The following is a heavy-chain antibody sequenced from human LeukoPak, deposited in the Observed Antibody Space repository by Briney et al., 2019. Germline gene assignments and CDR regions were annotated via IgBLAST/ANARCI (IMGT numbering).Heavy chain of an antibody. J-gene: IGHJ4*02. V-gene: IGHV5-10-1*01. CDR2: FDPSDSYT. D-gene: IGHD3-9*01. Sequence: GESLEISCKGSGYSFTSYWISWVRQMPGKGLEWMGRFDPSDSYTNYSPSFQGHVTISADKSISTAYLRWNSLKASDTAMYYCARGDILTGYYWVYWGQGTLVTVSS. CDR3: ARGDILTGYYWVY. CDR1: GYSFTSYW.